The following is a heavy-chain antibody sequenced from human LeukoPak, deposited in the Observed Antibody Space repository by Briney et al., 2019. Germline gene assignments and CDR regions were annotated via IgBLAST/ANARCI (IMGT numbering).Heavy chain of an antibody. J-gene: IGHJ4*02. D-gene: IGHD3-10*01. CDR2: IYTSGST. CDR1: GGSISSYY. CDR3: ARLRMVRGVIPQAGDY. Sequence: SETLSLTCTVSGGSISSYYWSWIRQPAGKGLEWIGRIYTSGSTNYNPSLKSRVTMSVDTSKNQFSLKLSSVTAADTAVYYCARLRMVRGVIPQAGDYWGQGTLVTVSS. V-gene: IGHV4-4*07.